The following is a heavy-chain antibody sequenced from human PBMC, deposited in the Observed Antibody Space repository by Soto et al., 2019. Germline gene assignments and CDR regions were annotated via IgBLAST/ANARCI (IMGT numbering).Heavy chain of an antibody. Sequence: GGSLRLSCAASGFTFSSYWMHWVRQAPGKGLVWVSRINSDGSSTSYADSVKGRFTISRDNAKNTLYLQMNSLRAEDTAVYYCARDPVPPGGAALLEYYFDYWGQGTLVTVSS. D-gene: IGHD3-3*02. CDR3: ARDPVPPGGAALLEYYFDY. V-gene: IGHV3-74*01. CDR2: INSDGSST. J-gene: IGHJ4*02. CDR1: GFTFSSYW.